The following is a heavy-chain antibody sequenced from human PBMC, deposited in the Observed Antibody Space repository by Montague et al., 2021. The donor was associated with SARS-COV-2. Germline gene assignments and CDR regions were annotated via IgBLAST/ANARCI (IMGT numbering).Heavy chain of an antibody. J-gene: IGHJ2*01. CDR1: GGSISTYY. V-gene: IGHV4-59*08. CDR3: ARVGYKAQQNYWYFDL. Sequence: SETLSLTCTVSGGSISTYYWSWIRQPPGKGLEWIGYIYHSGSTNYNPSLKSRVTISVDTSKNQFSLKLSSVTAADTAVYYCARVGYKAQQNYWYFDLWGRGTLVTVSS. CDR2: IYHSGST. D-gene: IGHD1-1*01.